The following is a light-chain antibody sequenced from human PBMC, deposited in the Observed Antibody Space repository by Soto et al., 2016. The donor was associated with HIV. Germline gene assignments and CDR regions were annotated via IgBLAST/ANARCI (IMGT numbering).Light chain of an antibody. CDR1: KLGNKY. CDR3: QAWDTSTFVA. CDR2: QDD. V-gene: IGLV3-1*01. J-gene: IGLJ2*01. Sequence: SYELTQPPSVSVSPGQTVTITCSGDKLGNKYICWYQQKPGQSPLLVIYQDDKRPSGIPERFSGSNSGNTATLTISGTQAVDEADYYCQAWDTSTFVAFGGGTKLTVL.